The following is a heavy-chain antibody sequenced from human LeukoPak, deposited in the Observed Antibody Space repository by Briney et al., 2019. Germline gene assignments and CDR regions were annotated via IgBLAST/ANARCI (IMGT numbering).Heavy chain of an antibody. CDR3: GREYAMDV. J-gene: IGHJ6*02. CDR2: MNLNSGRT. Sequence: ASVKVSCKASGYTFTICDINRVRHGHGRGIELKGWMNLNSGRTGYKQEFQGRVNMTTNTSITTAYMELRSLRSEDTAVYYCGREYAMDVWGQGTTVTVAS. V-gene: IGHV1-8*02. CDR1: GYTFTICD.